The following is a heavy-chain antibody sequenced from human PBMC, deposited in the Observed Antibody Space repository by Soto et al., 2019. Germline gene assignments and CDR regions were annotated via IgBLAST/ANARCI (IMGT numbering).Heavy chain of an antibody. CDR2: IDPSDSYT. J-gene: IGHJ6*02. V-gene: IGHV5-10-1*01. Sequence: PGESLKISCKGSGYSFTSYWISWVRQMPGKGLEWMGRIDPSDSYTNYSPSFQGHVTISADKSISTAYLQWSSLKASDTAMYYCARRGLVATSNYYYYGMDVWGQGTPVTVSS. D-gene: IGHD5-12*01. CDR3: ARRGLVATSNYYYYGMDV. CDR1: GYSFTSYW.